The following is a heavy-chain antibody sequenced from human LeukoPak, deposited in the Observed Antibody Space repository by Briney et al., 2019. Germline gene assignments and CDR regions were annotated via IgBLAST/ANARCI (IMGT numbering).Heavy chain of an antibody. V-gene: IGHV4-59*08. CDR2: IYDSETT. Sequence: SETLSLTCTVSGGSISSSSWSWIRQPPGKGLEWIASIYDSETTKYNPSPRSRATISSDTSKNQFSLKLSSVTAADTAVYYCARQAYSSGWYTAAYWGQGTLVTVSS. D-gene: IGHD6-19*01. CDR3: ARQAYSSGWYTAAY. J-gene: IGHJ4*02. CDR1: GGSISSSS.